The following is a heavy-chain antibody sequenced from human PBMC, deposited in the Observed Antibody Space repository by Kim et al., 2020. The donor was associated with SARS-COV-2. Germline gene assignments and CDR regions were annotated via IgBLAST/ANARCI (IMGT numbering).Heavy chain of an antibody. CDR3: AKDGRHFDWDGMDV. V-gene: IGHV3-30*18. J-gene: IGHJ6*02. CDR2: ISYDGSNK. Sequence: GGSLRLSCAASGFTFSRHGMHWVRQAPGKGLEWVAVISYDGSNKYYADSVKGRFTISRDKSKNTLYLQMNSLRAEDTAVYCCAKDGRHFDWDGMDVWGQG. D-gene: IGHD3-9*01. CDR1: GFTFSRHG.